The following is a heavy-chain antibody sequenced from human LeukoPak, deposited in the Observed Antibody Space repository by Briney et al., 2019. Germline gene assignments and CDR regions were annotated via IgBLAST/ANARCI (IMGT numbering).Heavy chain of an antibody. Sequence: ASVKVSCKASGYTFTRYGISWVRQAPGQGLEWMGWISAYNGKTNYVQKFQGRVTMTTDTSTTTAYMELRSLRAADTRMYYFARDRATIVHQDGGQGTRVTVSP. D-gene: IGHD3-22*01. CDR3: ARDRATIVHQD. J-gene: IGHJ4*02. CDR2: ISAYNGKT. V-gene: IGHV1-18*01. CDR1: GYTFTRYG.